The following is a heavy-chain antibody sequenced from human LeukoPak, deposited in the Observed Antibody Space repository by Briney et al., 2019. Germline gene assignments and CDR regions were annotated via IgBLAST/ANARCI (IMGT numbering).Heavy chain of an antibody. D-gene: IGHD2-2*01. Sequence: GGSLRPSCAASGFTFSNAWMSWVRQAPGKGLEWVGRIQSKAGGGTADYAAPVKGRFTISRDDSKNTLYLQMNSLKTEDTAVYYCTTPVVPAAMDSINYYYYGMDVWGKGTTVTVSS. J-gene: IGHJ6*04. CDR2: IQSKAGGGTA. CDR3: TTPVVPAAMDSINYYYYGMDV. V-gene: IGHV3-15*01. CDR1: GFTFSNAW.